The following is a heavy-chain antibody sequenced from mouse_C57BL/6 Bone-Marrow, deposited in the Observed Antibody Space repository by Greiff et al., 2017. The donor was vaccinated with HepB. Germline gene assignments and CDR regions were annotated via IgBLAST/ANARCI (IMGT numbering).Heavy chain of an antibody. Sequence: VQLQQSGAELVKPGASVKLSCKASGYTFTSYWMHWVKQRPGQGLEWIGMIHPNSGSTNYNEKFKSKATLTVDKSSSTAYMQLSSLTSEDSAVYYCAITTVEGRWYFDVWGTGTTVTVSS. D-gene: IGHD1-1*01. CDR1: GYTFTSYW. CDR2: IHPNSGST. J-gene: IGHJ1*03. CDR3: AITTVEGRWYFDV. V-gene: IGHV1-64*01.